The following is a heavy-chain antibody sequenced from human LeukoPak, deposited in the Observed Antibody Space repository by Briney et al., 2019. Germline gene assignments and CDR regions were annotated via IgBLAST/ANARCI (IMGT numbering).Heavy chain of an antibody. V-gene: IGHV3-13*01. J-gene: IGHJ6*03. Sequence: GGSLRHSCAASGFTFSSFDMHWVRQPTGQGLEWVSTIGTASDTYYPGSVEGRFTLSRDNAKNSLYLQMNSLTAGDTAVYYCARGPPRGKYYYMDVWGKGTTATVSS. CDR3: ARGPPRGKYYYMDV. CDR1: GFTFSSFD. CDR2: IGTASDT. D-gene: IGHD1-1*01.